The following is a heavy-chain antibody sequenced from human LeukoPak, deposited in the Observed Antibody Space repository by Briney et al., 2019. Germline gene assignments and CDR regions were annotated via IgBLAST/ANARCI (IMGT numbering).Heavy chain of an antibody. CDR3: ARDRGYYYDSSGYIFDY. D-gene: IGHD3-22*01. J-gene: IGHJ4*02. CDR2: IYTSGST. V-gene: IGHV4-4*07. CDR1: GGFISSYY. Sequence: SETLSLTCTVSGGFISSYYWSWIRQPAGKGLEWIGRIYTSGSTNYNPSLKSRVTMSVDTSKNQFSLKLSSVTAADTAVYYCARDRGYYYDSSGYIFDYWGQGTLVTVSS.